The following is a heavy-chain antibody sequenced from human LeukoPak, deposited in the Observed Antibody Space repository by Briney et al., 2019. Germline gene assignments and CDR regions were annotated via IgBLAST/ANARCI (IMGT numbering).Heavy chain of an antibody. J-gene: IGHJ6*02. Sequence: PGGSLRLSCAASGFTFSSYDMHWVRQATGKGLEWVSAIGTAGDTYYPGSVKGRFTISRENAKNSLYLQMNSLRAGDTAVYYCARDGSYYGMDVWGQGTTVTVSS. V-gene: IGHV3-13*01. CDR3: ARDGSYYGMDV. D-gene: IGHD5-12*01. CDR1: GFTFSSYD. CDR2: IGTAGDT.